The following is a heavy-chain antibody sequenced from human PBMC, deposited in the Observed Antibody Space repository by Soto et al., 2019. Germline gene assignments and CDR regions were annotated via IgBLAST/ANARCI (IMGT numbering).Heavy chain of an antibody. Sequence: EVQLVESGGGLIQPGGSLRLSCAASGFTVSSSYMSWVRQAPGKGLEWVSLIYSGGTTHYADSVKGRFTISRDKSNNTLYLQMNSLRAEDTAVYYCARDTYYSDNTNYHLFDYWGQGTLDTVSS. CDR2: IYSGGTT. CDR3: ARDTYYSDNTNYHLFDY. J-gene: IGHJ4*02. V-gene: IGHV3-53*01. CDR1: GFTVSSSY. D-gene: IGHD3-22*01.